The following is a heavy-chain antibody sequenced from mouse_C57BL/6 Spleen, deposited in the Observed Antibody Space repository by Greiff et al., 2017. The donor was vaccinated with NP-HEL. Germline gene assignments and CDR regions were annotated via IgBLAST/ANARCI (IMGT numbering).Heavy chain of an antibody. J-gene: IGHJ3*01. CDR2: ISSGSSTI. CDR1: GFTFSDYG. V-gene: IGHV5-17*01. CDR3: ARDGYTSWFAY. D-gene: IGHD2-3*01. Sequence: VQLQQSGGGLVKPGGSLKLSCAASGFTFSDYGMHWVRQAPEKGLEWVAYISSGSSTIYYADTVKGRFTISRDNAKNTLFLQMTSLRSEDTAMYYCARDGYTSWFAYWGQGTLVTVSA.